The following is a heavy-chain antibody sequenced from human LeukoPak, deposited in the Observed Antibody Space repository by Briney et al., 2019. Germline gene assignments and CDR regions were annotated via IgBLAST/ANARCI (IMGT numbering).Heavy chain of an antibody. CDR2: ISSSSYT. CDR3: ARDMCSSTSCYDYYYGMDV. V-gene: IGHV3-11*05. Sequence: GGSLRLSCAASGFTFSDYYMSWIRQAPGKGLEWVSYISSSSYTNYADSVKGRFTISRDNAKNSLYLQMNSLRAEDTAVYYCARDMCSSTSCYDYYYGMDVWGQGTTVTVSS. CDR1: GFTFSDYY. D-gene: IGHD2-2*01. J-gene: IGHJ6*02.